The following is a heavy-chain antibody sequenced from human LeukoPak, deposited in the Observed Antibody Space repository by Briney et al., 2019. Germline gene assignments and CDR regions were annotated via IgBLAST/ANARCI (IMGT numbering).Heavy chain of an antibody. V-gene: IGHV4-59*12. J-gene: IGHJ6*02. CDR2: IYYSGST. Sequence: SETLSLTCTVSGGSISNYYWSWIRQPPGKGLEWIGYIYYSGSTNYNPSLKSRVTISVDTSKNQFSLKLSSVTAADTAVYYCARGPRITMVRGAYYYYGMDVWGQGTTVTVSS. CDR1: GGSISNYY. D-gene: IGHD3-10*01. CDR3: ARGPRITMVRGAYYYYGMDV.